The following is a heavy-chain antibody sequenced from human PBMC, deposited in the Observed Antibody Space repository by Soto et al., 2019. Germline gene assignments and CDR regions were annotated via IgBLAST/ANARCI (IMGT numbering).Heavy chain of an antibody. CDR1: GGSFSSSA. D-gene: IGHD3-22*01. Sequence: QVQLVQSGAEVKKPGSSVKVSCKASGGSFSSSAFSWVRQAAGQGLEWMGGIMPMFGTANYAQKFQGRVTIYAYKSTSRVYMELSRLRFVDTAVYYCARGRYDRSGYGVDYWGQANLVTIPT. V-gene: IGHV1-69*06. J-gene: IGHJ4*02. CDR3: ARGRYDRSGYGVDY. CDR2: IMPMFGTA.